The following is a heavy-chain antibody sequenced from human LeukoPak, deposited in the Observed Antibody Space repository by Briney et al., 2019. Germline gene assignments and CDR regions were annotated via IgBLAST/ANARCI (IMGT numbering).Heavy chain of an antibody. J-gene: IGHJ5*02. D-gene: IGHD3-22*01. CDR2: IYYSGST. V-gene: IGHV4-59*01. Sequence: SETLSLTCTVSGGSISSYYWSWIRQPPGKGLEWIGYIYYSGSTNYNPSLKSRVTISVDTSKNQFSLKLSSVTAADTAVYYCARGESSGSNWFDPWGQGTLVTVSS. CDR1: GGSISSYY. CDR3: ARGESSGSNWFDP.